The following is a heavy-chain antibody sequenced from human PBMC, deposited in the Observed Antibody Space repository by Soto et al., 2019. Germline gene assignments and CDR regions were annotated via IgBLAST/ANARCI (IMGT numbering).Heavy chain of an antibody. Sequence: QVQLVESGGGLVKPGGSLRLSCDAAEFVFSDYYMCWIRQAPWKGLKWISYISSSGSVIHYADSVKGRFTISRDNAKNSLYLQMNSLRAEDTAVYYCARDTMVRGVTNAFDIWGQGTMVTVSS. V-gene: IGHV3-11*01. CDR2: ISSSGSVI. J-gene: IGHJ3*02. CDR1: EFVFSDYY. D-gene: IGHD3-10*01. CDR3: ARDTMVRGVTNAFDI.